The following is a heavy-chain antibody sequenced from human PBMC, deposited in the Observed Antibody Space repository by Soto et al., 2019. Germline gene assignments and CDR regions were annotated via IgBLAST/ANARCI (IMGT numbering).Heavy chain of an antibody. J-gene: IGHJ5*02. Sequence: QVQLVQSGVEVKKPGSSVTVSCKASGGAFTGYAITWVRQAPGQGLAWMGGIIPLFGTSNYAQKFQARVTITADKSTSTAYMELRSLRFEDTAVYFCSRVHVDILTAHYKTWFDPWGQGTLVTVSS. CDR1: GGAFTGYA. V-gene: IGHV1-69*06. CDR2: IIPLFGTS. D-gene: IGHD3-9*01. CDR3: SRVHVDILTAHYKTWFDP.